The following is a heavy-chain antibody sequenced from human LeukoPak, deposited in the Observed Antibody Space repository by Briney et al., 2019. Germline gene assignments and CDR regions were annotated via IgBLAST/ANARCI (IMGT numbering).Heavy chain of an antibody. CDR1: GGSISTYY. D-gene: IGHD2-15*01. CDR2: INHSGST. CDR3: AGGGNISPI. V-gene: IGHV4-34*01. Sequence: PSETLSLTCTVSGGSISTYYWSWIRQPAGKGLEWIGEINHSGSTNYNPSLKSRVTISVDTSKNQFSLKLSSVTAADTAVYYCAGGGNISPIWGQGTMVTVSS. J-gene: IGHJ3*02.